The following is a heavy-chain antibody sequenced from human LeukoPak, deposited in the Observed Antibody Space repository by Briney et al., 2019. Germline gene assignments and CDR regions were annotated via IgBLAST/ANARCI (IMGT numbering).Heavy chain of an antibody. CDR2: INHSGST. D-gene: IGHD4-17*01. V-gene: IGHV4-34*01. J-gene: IGHJ4*02. CDR1: GGSFSGYY. CDR3: ARETRNGDYDY. Sequence: PSETLSLTCAVYGGSFSGYYWSWIRQPPGKGLEWIGEINHSGSTNYNPSLKSRVTISVDTSKNQFSLKLSSVTAADTAVYYWARETRNGDYDYWGQGTLVTVSS.